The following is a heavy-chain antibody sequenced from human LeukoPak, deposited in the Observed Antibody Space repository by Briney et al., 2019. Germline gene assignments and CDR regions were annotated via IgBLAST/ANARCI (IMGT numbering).Heavy chain of an antibody. CDR2: ISAYNGIA. Sequence: GASVKVSCKPSGYSSTRYGISWVRQAPGPGLEGMGWISAYNGIANYAQKLQGRVTMTTDTSTSTAYMELRSLRSDDTAVYYCARGPMEYCSGGSCSLLFDYWGQGTLVTVSS. V-gene: IGHV1-18*01. CDR3: ARGPMEYCSGGSCSLLFDY. J-gene: IGHJ4*02. CDR1: GYSSTRYG. D-gene: IGHD2-15*01.